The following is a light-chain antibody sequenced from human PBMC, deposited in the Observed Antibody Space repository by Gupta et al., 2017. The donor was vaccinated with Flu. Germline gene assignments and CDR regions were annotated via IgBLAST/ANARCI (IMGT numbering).Light chain of an antibody. V-gene: IGKV3-11*01. CDR1: QSVSSY. CDR3: QQLSNAHPFHT. J-gene: IGKJ2*01. Sequence: EIVLTQSPATLSLSPGERATLSCMASQSVSSYLAWYEKKPGQAPRLLIYDASNRARGIIARFSGSGDGTDFTLTIISREPEDFAVYYCQQLSNAHPFHTFGQGTKMEIK. CDR2: DAS.